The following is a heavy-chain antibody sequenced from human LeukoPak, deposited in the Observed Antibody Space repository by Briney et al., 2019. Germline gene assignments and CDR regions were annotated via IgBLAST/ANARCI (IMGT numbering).Heavy chain of an antibody. Sequence: GGSLRLSCAASGFTFSSYWMSWVRQAPEKGLEWVANIKQDGSEKYYVDSVKGRFTISRDNAKNSLYLQMNSLRAEDTAVYYCATLVYGDLPFDYWGQGTLVTVSS. CDR1: GFTFSSYW. V-gene: IGHV3-7*03. D-gene: IGHD4-17*01. CDR3: ATLVYGDLPFDY. CDR2: IKQDGSEK. J-gene: IGHJ4*02.